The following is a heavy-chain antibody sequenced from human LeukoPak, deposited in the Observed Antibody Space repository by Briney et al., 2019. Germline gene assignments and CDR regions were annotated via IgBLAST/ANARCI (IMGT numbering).Heavy chain of an antibody. V-gene: IGHV3-7*01. D-gene: IGHD3-22*01. CDR2: IKQDGNEK. CDR3: ARSKGYYDSSGYYLGAFDI. Sequence: GGSLRLSCAASGFTFSSYWMSWVRQAPGKGLEWVANIKQDGNEKDYVDSVRGRFTISRDNAKNSLYLQMNSLRAEDTAVYYCARSKGYYDSSGYYLGAFDIWGQGTMVTVSS. CDR1: GFTFSSYW. J-gene: IGHJ3*02.